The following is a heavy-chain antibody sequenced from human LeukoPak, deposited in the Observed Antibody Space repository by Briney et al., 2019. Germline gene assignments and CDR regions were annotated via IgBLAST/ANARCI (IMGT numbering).Heavy chain of an antibody. Sequence: GGSLRLSCAAPGFTFSNSAMSWVRQAPGKGREWVSFINDSGGSAYYADSVKGRFTISRDNSKNTLYLQMNSLRAEDTAVYYCARGVSGWPYYLDYWGQGALVTVSS. CDR1: GFTFSNSA. V-gene: IGHV3-23*01. D-gene: IGHD6-19*01. CDR2: INDSGGSA. CDR3: ARGVSGWPYYLDY. J-gene: IGHJ4*02.